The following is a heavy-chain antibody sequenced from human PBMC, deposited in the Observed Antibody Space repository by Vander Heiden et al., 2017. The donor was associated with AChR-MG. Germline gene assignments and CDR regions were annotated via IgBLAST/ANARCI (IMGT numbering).Heavy chain of an antibody. CDR2: IYHSGNT. J-gene: IGHJ6*03. CDR3: ARHRGSGGRYYMDV. CDR1: GGSMNSSSYY. V-gene: IGHV4-39*01. Sequence: QLQLQESGPGLVKPSEPLSLTCTVSGGSMNSSSYYRGWSRQPPGKGLEWIGSIYHSGNTYYNPSLKKRLTMSVDVSKSQFSLKVTSVTAADTSIYYCARHRGSGGRYYMDVWGKGTTVTVSS. D-gene: IGHD2-15*01.